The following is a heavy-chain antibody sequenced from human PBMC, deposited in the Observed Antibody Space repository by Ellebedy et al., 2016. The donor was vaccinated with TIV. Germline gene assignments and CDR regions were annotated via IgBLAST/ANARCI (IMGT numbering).Heavy chain of an antibody. CDR1: GLTFSSHG. D-gene: IGHD7-27*01. V-gene: IGHV3-33*01. CDR2: IWHDGSEK. CDR3: ARLDDRRNWALFDY. J-gene: IGHJ4*02. Sequence: LSLTCAASGLTFSSHGMHWVRQAPGKGLEWVAVIWHDGSEKYYADSVDGRFTISRDNSKKMLYLQMNGLRSEDTAIYYCARLDDRRNWALFDYWGQGTLVTVSS.